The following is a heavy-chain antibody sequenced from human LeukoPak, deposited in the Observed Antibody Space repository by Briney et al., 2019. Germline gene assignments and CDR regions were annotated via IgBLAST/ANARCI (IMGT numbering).Heavy chain of an antibody. CDR3: ARSTVAATVAFDI. CDR2: ISSSSSYI. CDR1: GFTFSSYT. D-gene: IGHD6-19*01. J-gene: IGHJ3*02. Sequence: GGSLRLSCAASGFTFSSYTTNWVRQAPGKGLEWVSSISSSSSYIYYADSVKGRFTISRDNAKNSLYLQMNSLGAEDTAVYYCARSTVAATVAFDIWGQGTMVTVSS. V-gene: IGHV3-21*01.